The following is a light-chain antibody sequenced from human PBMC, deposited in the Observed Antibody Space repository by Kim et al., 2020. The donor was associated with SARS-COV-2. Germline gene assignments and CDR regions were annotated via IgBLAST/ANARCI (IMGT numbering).Light chain of an antibody. V-gene: IGLV3-21*04. CDR2: NDS. Sequence: SYELTQPPSVSVAPGKTARITCGGNNIGSQSVHWYQQKSGQAPVLVIHNDSDRPSGIPERFSGSNSGNTATLTISRVEAGDEADYYCQVLDIGSDHVFGTGTKVTVL. CDR3: QVLDIGSDHV. CDR1: NIGSQS. J-gene: IGLJ1*01.